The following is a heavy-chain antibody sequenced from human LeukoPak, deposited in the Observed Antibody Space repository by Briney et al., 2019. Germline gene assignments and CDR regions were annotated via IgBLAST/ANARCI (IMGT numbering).Heavy chain of an antibody. J-gene: IGHJ5*02. Sequence: SETLSLTCTVSGGSISSGDYYWSWIRQPPGKGLEWIAYMYYSGSTYYNPSLKSRVTMSADTSKNQLSLKLSSVTAADTAVYYCARPYYYDSRMDPWGQGILVTVSS. D-gene: IGHD3-22*01. CDR1: GGSISSGDYY. V-gene: IGHV4-30-4*01. CDR3: ARPYYYDSRMDP. CDR2: MYYSGST.